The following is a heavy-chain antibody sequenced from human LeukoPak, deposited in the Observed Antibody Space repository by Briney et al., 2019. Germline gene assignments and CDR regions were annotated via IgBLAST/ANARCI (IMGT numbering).Heavy chain of an antibody. D-gene: IGHD3-3*01. J-gene: IGHJ6*02. CDR2: IWYDGSNK. CDR1: GFTFSHDW. CDR3: AREASGALHNAGMDV. V-gene: IGHV3-33*08. Sequence: PGGSLRLSCAASGFTFSHDWMSWVRQAPGKGLEWVAVIWYDGSNKYYADSVKGRFTISRDNSKNTLYLQMNSLRAEDTAVYYCAREASGALHNAGMDVWGQGTTVTVSS.